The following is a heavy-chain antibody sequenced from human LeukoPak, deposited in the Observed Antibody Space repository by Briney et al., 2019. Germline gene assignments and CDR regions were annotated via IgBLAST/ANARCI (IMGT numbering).Heavy chain of an antibody. V-gene: IGHV3-23*01. J-gene: IGHJ4*02. CDR1: GFTFSSYA. Sequence: GGSLRLSCAASGFTFSSYAMSWVRQAPGKGLEWVSAISGSGGSTYYADSVKGRFTISRDNSKNTLYLQMNSLRAEDTAVYYCAKVIGYSYGPYYFDYWGQGTLVTVSS. D-gene: IGHD5-18*01. CDR2: ISGSGGST. CDR3: AKVIGYSYGPYYFDY.